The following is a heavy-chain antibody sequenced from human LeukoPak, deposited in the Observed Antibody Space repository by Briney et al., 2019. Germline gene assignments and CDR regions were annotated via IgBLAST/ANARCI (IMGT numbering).Heavy chain of an antibody. CDR1: GGSFSGYY. CDR3: ARGRGGSRPTRHFDY. V-gene: IGHV4-34*01. J-gene: IGHJ4*02. D-gene: IGHD1-26*01. CDR2: INHSGST. Sequence: SETLSLTCAVYGGSFSGYYWSWIRQPPGKGLEWIGEINHSGSTNYSPSLKSRVTISVDTSKNQFSLKLSSVTAADTAVYYCARGRGGSRPTRHFDYRGQGTLVTVSS.